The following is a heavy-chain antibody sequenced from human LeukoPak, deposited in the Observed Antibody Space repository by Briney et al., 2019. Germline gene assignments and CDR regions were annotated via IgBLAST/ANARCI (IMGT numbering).Heavy chain of an antibody. CDR1: GGSFSGYY. J-gene: IGHJ4*02. V-gene: IGHV4-34*01. Sequence: SETLSLTCAVYGGSFSGYYWSWIRQPPGKGLEWIGEINHSGSTNYNPSLKSRVTISVDTSKNQISLKLSSVTAADTAVYYCARARHKTYYYDSSGYSLGYWGQGTLVTVSS. CDR3: ARARHKTYYYDSSGYSLGY. D-gene: IGHD3-22*01. CDR2: INHSGST.